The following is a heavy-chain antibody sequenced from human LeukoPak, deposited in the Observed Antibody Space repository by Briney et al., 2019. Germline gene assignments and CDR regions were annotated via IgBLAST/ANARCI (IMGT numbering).Heavy chain of an antibody. CDR1: GFTSSSYG. D-gene: IGHD3-10*01. Sequence: QSGGSLRLSCAASGFTSSSYGMSWVRQAPGKGLEWVSAISGSGGSTYYADSVKGRFTISRDNSKNTLYLQMNSLRTEDTAVYYCAKDRGSPPVYWGQGTLVTVSS. V-gene: IGHV3-23*01. J-gene: IGHJ4*02. CDR2: ISGSGGST. CDR3: AKDRGSPPVY.